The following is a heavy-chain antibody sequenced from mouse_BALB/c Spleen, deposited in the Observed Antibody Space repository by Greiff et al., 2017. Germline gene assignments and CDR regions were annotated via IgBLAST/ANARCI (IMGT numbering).Heavy chain of an antibody. CDR2: ISSGGST. D-gene: IGHD2-4*01. Sequence: KLVESGGGLVKPGGSLKLSCAASGFTFSSYAMSWVRQTPEKRLEWVASISSGGSTYYPDSVKGRFTISRDNARNILYLQMSSLRSEDTAMYYCARGRDYDYFYAMDYWGQGTSVTVSS. J-gene: IGHJ4*01. V-gene: IGHV5-6-5*01. CDR1: GFTFSSYA. CDR3: ARGRDYDYFYAMDY.